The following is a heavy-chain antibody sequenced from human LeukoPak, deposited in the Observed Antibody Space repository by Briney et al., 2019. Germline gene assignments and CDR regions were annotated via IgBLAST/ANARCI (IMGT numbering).Heavy chain of an antibody. V-gene: IGHV4-61*01. Sequence: SETLSLTCTVSGGSVSSGSYYWSWIRQPPGKGLEWIGYIYYSGSTNYNPSLKSRVTISVDTSKNQFSLKLSSVTAADTAVYYCARERGVRDYPENYFDYWGQGTLVTVSS. D-gene: IGHD4-11*01. J-gene: IGHJ4*02. CDR2: IYYSGST. CDR3: ARERGVRDYPENYFDY. CDR1: GGSVSSGSYY.